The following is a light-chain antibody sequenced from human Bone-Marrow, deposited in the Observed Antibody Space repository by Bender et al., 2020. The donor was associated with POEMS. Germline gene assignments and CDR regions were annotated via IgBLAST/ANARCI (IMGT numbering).Light chain of an antibody. V-gene: IGLV2-14*03. CDR1: SSDVDFYNY. CDR2: DVT. Sequence: QSALTQPASVSGSLGQSITISCTGTSSDVDFYNYVSWYQQHPGKAPKLMIYDVTNRPSGISDRFSGSQSGNTASLTISGLQAEDEADYYCSSYTFSTLYVFGTGTKVTVL. CDR3: SSYTFSTLYV. J-gene: IGLJ1*01.